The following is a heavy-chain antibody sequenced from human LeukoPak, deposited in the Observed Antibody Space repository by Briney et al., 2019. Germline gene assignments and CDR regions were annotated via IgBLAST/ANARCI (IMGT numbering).Heavy chain of an antibody. J-gene: IGHJ6*02. V-gene: IGHV1-69*04. CDR2: IIPIFGIA. D-gene: IGHD2-2*01. Sequence: GSSVKVSCKASGGTFSSYAISWVRQAPGQGLEWMGRIIPIFGIANYAQKFQGRVTITADKSTSTAYMELSSLRSEDTAVYYCARELVGHPCSSTSCYYYYYYYGMDVWGQGTTVTVSS. CDR3: ARELVGHPCSSTSCYYYYYYYGMDV. CDR1: GGTFSSYA.